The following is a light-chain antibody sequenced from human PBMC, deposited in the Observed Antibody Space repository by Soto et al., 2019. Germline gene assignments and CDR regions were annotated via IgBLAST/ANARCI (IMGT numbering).Light chain of an antibody. CDR3: QHYVTSLTT. CDR2: GAS. J-gene: IGKJ1*01. CDR1: QSVTSNY. Sequence: EIVLTQSPGTLSLSPGERATLSCGASQSVTSNYLAWYQQKPGQAPRLLIFGASIRVKGIPDRFIGSGSGTDFTLTISRLEPEDFAVYYCQHYVTSLTTFGQGTNVDIK. V-gene: IGKV3-20*01.